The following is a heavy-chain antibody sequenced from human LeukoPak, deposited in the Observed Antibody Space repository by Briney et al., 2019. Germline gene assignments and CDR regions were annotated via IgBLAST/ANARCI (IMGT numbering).Heavy chain of an antibody. CDR3: ARIRGLGDVSPYSDF. D-gene: IGHD4-17*01. Sequence: KPSETLSLTCSVSGDSISSSDWSWLRQPPGKGLEWVGYIYHHGKSGYNPSLQRRVTISLDTSKNQFSLTLSFVTAADTAMYYCARIRGLGDVSPYSDFWGQGTLVTVSS. CDR1: GDSISSSD. V-gene: IGHV4-59*01. J-gene: IGHJ4*02. CDR2: IYHHGKS.